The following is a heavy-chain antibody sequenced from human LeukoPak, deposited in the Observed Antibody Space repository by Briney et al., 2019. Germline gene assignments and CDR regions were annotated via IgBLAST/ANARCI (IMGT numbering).Heavy chain of an antibody. CDR1: GGSISTNSYY. Sequence: SETLSLTCTVSGGSISTNSYYWGWIRQPPGKGLEWIGTLYYSGSTYYNPSLKSRVTISVDTSKNQFSLKLSSVTAADTAVYYCARDFEQWLVRGYFDYWGQGTLVTVSS. J-gene: IGHJ4*02. CDR3: ARDFEQWLVRGYFDY. V-gene: IGHV4-39*07. CDR2: LYYSGST. D-gene: IGHD6-19*01.